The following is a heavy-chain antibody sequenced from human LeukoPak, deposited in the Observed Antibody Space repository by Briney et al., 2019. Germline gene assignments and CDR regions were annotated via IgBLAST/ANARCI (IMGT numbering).Heavy chain of an antibody. V-gene: IGHV1-18*01. Sequence: ASVKVSCKASGYTFTSYGISWVRQAPGQGLEWMGWISAYNGNTNYAQKLQGRVTMTTDTSTSTAYMELSSLRSEDTAVYYCARWDDYGDSGGYDYWGQGTLVTVSS. CDR3: ARWDDYGDSGGYDY. CDR1: GYTFTSYG. D-gene: IGHD4-17*01. CDR2: ISAYNGNT. J-gene: IGHJ4*02.